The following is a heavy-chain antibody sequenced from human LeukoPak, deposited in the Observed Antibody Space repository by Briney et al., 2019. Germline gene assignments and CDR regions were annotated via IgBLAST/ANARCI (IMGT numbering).Heavy chain of an antibody. V-gene: IGHV1-2*02. CDR3: ARDLSIVVVIAFDY. CDR2: INPNSGGT. CDR1: GHTFTAYY. D-gene: IGHD3-22*01. Sequence: ASVKVSCKASGHTFTAYYMFWVRQAPGQGLEWMGWINPNSGGTNYAPKFQGRVTMTRDTSISTAYMELSRLRSDDTAVYYCARDLSIVVVIAFDYWGQGTLVTVSS. J-gene: IGHJ4*02.